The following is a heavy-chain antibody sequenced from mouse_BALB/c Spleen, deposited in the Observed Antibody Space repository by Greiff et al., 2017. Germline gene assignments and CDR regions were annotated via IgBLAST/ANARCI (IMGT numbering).Heavy chain of an antibody. V-gene: IGHV1-87*01. J-gene: IGHJ3*01. CDR3: ARDIWFAY. CDR2: IYPGDGDT. CDR1: GYTFTSYW. Sequence: QVQLQQSGAELARPGASVKLSCKASGYTFTSYWMQWVKQRPGQGLEWIGAIYPGDGDTRYTQKFKGKATLTADKSSSTAYMQLSSLASEDSAVYYCARDIWFAYWGQGTLVTVSA.